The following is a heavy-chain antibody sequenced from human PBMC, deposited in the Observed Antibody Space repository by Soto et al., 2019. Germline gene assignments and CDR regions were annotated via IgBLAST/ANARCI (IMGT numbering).Heavy chain of an antibody. CDR1: GGSMSSGVYS. CDR2: IYHSGST. J-gene: IGHJ4*02. Sequence: PSETLSLTCAVSGGSMSSGVYSWNWIRQPPGKGLERIGYIYHSGSTYYNPSLKSRVTISLDMSKNQFSLNLSSVTAADTAVYYCARDAERVPAAFDSWGQGTLVTVSS. V-gene: IGHV4-30-2*01. D-gene: IGHD2-2*01. CDR3: ARDAERVPAAFDS.